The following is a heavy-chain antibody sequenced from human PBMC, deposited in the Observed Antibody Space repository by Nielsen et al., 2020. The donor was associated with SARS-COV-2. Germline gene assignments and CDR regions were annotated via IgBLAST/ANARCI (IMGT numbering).Heavy chain of an antibody. CDR1: GFNFNNYG. CDR2: ISYEGSKK. Sequence: GGSLRLSCAASGFNFNNYGLDWVRQAPGKGLEWVASISYEGSKKYYADSLTGRFTVSRDTSQNTVYLQMNSLSVEDTAVYYCARVNSGSYSGAFDIWGQGTMATVSS. D-gene: IGHD1-26*01. J-gene: IGHJ3*02. V-gene: IGHV3-30*03. CDR3: ARVNSGSYSGAFDI.